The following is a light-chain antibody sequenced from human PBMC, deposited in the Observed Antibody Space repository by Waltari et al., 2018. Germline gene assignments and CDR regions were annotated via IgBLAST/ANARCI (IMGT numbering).Light chain of an antibody. J-gene: IGKJ4*01. CDR3: QQYYSTALT. V-gene: IGKV4-1*01. CDR2: GAS. CDR1: QSLLYSSNNKNS. Sequence: DLVITPSPDSLAVSLGARAPIHCKSSQSLLYSSNNKNSLAWYQQKPGKPPKLLIYGASTLESGVPDRFSASGSGTDYTLIISSLQAEDVAAYYCQQYYSTALTFGGGTKVEIK.